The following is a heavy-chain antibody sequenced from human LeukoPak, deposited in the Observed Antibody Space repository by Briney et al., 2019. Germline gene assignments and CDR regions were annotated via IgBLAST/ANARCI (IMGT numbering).Heavy chain of an antibody. CDR1: GYSISSGYY. Sequence: SETLSLTCAVSGYSISSGYYWGWIRQPPGKGLEWIGSIYHSGSTYYNPSLKSRVTISVDTSKNQFSLKPSSVTAADTAVYYCVSGYVAALPSYWGQGTLVTVSS. J-gene: IGHJ4*02. CDR3: VSGYVAALPSY. V-gene: IGHV4-38-2*01. D-gene: IGHD5-12*01. CDR2: IYHSGST.